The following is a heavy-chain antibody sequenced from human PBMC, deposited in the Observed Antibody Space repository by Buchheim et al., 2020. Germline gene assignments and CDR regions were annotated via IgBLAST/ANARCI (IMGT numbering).Heavy chain of an antibody. CDR2: IYYSGST. J-gene: IGHJ6*03. CDR3: AREGGTKFGELLSGSHRQRSAPGIMSDPGNYYYMDV. CDR1: GGSISSGGYY. Sequence: QVQLQESGPGLVKPSQTLSLTCTVSGGSISSGGYYWSWIRQHPGKGLEWIGYIYYSGSTYYNPSLKSRVTISVDTSKNQFSLKLSSVTAADTAVYYCAREGGTKFGELLSGSHRQRSAPGIMSDPGNYYYMDVWGKGTT. D-gene: IGHD3-10*01. V-gene: IGHV4-31*03.